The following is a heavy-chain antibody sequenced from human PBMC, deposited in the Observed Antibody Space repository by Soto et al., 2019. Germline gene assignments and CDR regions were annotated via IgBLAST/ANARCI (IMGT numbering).Heavy chain of an antibody. J-gene: IGHJ4*02. V-gene: IGHV1-24*01. Sequence: GASVKVSCKVSGYTLTELSMHWVRQAPGKGLEWMGGFDPEDGETIYAQKFQGRVTMTEDTSTDTAYMELSSLRSEDTAVYYCATARPYYDILTGPPRLDYWGQGTLVTVSS. CDR1: GYTLTELS. CDR2: FDPEDGET. CDR3: ATARPYYDILTGPPRLDY. D-gene: IGHD3-9*01.